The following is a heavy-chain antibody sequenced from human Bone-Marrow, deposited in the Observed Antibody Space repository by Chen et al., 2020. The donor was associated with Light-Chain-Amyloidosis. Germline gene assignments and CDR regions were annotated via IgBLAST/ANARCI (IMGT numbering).Heavy chain of an antibody. CDR3: ARTWGDYYDSAGSPFDP. CDR2: IYASDSQV. J-gene: IGHJ5*02. D-gene: IGHD3-22*01. V-gene: IGHV5-51*03. Sequence: EVQLVQSGAEVKKPGDSLKISCKAAGYTSTRYWIAWFRQMPGKGLEWMGIIYASDSQVRYSPSFQGQVSMSVEKSSTTAYLQWSSLKASDSAMYFCARTWGDYYDSAGSPFDPWGQGSLVTVSS. CDR1: GYTSTRYW.